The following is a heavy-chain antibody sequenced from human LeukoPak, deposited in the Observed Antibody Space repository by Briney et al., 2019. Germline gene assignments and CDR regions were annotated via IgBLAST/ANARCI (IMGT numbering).Heavy chain of an antibody. CDR1: GYTFTSYG. CDR3: ARGGNYYGSPYYYMDV. D-gene: IGHD3-10*01. CDR2: ISAYNGNT. V-gene: IGHV1-18*01. Sequence: ASVMVSCKASGYTFTSYGISWVRQAPGQGLEWMGWISAYNGNTNYAQKLQGRVTMTTDTSTSTAYMELRSLRSDDTAVYYCARGGNYYGSPYYYMDVWGKGTTVTVSS. J-gene: IGHJ6*03.